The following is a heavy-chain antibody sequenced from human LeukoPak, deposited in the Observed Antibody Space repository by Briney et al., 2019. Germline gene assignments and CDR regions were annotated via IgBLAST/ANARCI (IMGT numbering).Heavy chain of an antibody. CDR1: GFTFSNYW. Sequence: PGGSLRLSCAASGFTFSNYWMHWVRQAPGKGLVWVSRINSDGSTTTYADSVKGRFTISRDNAKNRLYLQMNSLRAEDTAVYYCARGYSWYRVVYWGQGTLGTVSS. J-gene: IGHJ4*02. CDR3: ARGYSWYRVVY. V-gene: IGHV3-74*01. CDR2: INSDGSTT. D-gene: IGHD6-13*01.